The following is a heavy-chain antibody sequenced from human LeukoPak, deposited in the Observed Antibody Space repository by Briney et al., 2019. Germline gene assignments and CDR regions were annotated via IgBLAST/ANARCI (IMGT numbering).Heavy chain of an antibody. D-gene: IGHD4-17*01. J-gene: IGHJ4*02. CDR2: SNPSGGST. V-gene: IGHV1-46*01. CDR1: GYTFTSYY. Sequence: ASVKVSCKASGYTFTSYYIHWVRQAPGQGLEWMGISNPSGGSTRYAQRFQGRVTMTSDTSTSTVYLELSSLRSEDPAVYYCTREAGYGDFDYWGQGTLVTVSS. CDR3: TREAGYGDFDY.